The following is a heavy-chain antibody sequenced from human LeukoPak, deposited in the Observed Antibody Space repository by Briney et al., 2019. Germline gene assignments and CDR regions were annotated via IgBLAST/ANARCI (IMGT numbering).Heavy chain of an antibody. CDR3: ARVTMRDGYFDY. CDR2: IYSGGST. J-gene: IGHJ4*02. V-gene: IGHV3-53*01. CDR1: GFTVSRNY. D-gene: IGHD5-24*01. Sequence: QTGGSLRLSCAASGFTVSRNYMSWVRQAPGKGLEWVSIIYSGGSTYYADSVKGRFTISRDNSNNMLYLQMNSMRAEDTAVYYCARVTMRDGYFDYWGQGTLVTVSS.